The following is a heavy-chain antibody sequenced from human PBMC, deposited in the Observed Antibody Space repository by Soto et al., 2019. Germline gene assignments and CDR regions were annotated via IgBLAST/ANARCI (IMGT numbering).Heavy chain of an antibody. D-gene: IGHD1-26*01. CDR1: GYTFTGYY. CDR2: INPNSGGT. Sequence: ASVKVSCKASGYTFTGYYMHWVRQAPGQGLEWMGWINPNSGGTNYAQKFQGRVTMTRDTSISTAYMEMNTLRAEDTAIYYCTKDQDKTGFPSYFDPWGQGTLVTVSS. CDR3: TKDQDKTGFPSYFDP. J-gene: IGHJ5*02. V-gene: IGHV1-2*02.